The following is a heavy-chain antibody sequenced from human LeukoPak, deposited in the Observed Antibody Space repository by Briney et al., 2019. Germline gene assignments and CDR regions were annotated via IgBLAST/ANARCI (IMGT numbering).Heavy chain of an antibody. CDR1: GGSIISSSYY. CDR3: ARGYSSGWDNWFDP. Sequence: SESLSLTCTVSGGSIISSSYYWGWIRQPPGKGLEWIGSIYYSGSTYYNPSLKSRVTISVDTSKNQFSLKLSSVTAADTAVYYCARGYSSGWDNWFDPWGQGTLVTVSS. J-gene: IGHJ5*02. CDR2: IYYSGST. D-gene: IGHD6-19*01. V-gene: IGHV4-39*07.